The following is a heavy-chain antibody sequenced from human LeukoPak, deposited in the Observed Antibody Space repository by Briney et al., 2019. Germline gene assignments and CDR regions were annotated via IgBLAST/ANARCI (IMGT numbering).Heavy chain of an antibody. Sequence: SETLSLTCAVYGGSFSGYYWSWIRQPPGKGLEWIGEINDSGSTNYNPSLKSRVTISVDTSMNQFSLKLSSVTAADTAVYYCARGKRGYYGSGAKIDYWGQGTLVTVSS. V-gene: IGHV4-34*01. D-gene: IGHD3-10*01. CDR1: GGSFSGYY. CDR3: ARGKRGYYGSGAKIDY. J-gene: IGHJ4*02. CDR2: INDSGST.